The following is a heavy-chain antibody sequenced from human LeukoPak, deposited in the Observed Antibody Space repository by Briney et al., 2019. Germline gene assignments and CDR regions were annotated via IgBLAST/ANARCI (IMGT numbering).Heavy chain of an antibody. CDR3: ARDRCSGGSCYSGFDY. CDR2: ISSSSSTI. D-gene: IGHD2-15*01. V-gene: IGHV3-48*02. J-gene: IGHJ4*02. Sequence: PGGSLRLSCAASGFTFSSYSMNWVRQAPGKGLEWVSYISSSSSTIYYADSVKGRFTISRDNAKNSLYLQMNSLRDEDTAVYYCARDRCSGGSCYSGFDYWGQGTLVTVSS. CDR1: GFTFSSYS.